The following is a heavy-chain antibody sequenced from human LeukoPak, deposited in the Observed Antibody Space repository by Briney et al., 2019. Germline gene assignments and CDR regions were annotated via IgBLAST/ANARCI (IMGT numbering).Heavy chain of an antibody. D-gene: IGHD3-22*01. Sequence: GSLRLSCVASGFSVDSHYMGWVRQAPGKGLEWIGYIYYSGSTYYNPSLRSRLTISVDTSKNQFSLKLRSVTAADTAVYYCARGGYYDSSGSRFGFDPWGQGTLVTVSS. CDR1: GFSVDSHY. J-gene: IGHJ5*02. CDR2: IYYSGST. CDR3: ARGGYYDSSGSRFGFDP. V-gene: IGHV4-59*02.